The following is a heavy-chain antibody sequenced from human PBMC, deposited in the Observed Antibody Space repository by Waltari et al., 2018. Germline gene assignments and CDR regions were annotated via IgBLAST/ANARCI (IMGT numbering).Heavy chain of an antibody. CDR2: INSDGSST. CDR1: GFTFRSSW. V-gene: IGHV3-74*01. CDR3: ARVWGSGYYYGFDY. J-gene: IGHJ4*02. D-gene: IGHD3-22*01. Sequence: EVQLVESGGGLVQPGGSLRLSCPASGFTFRSSWMPWGCHAPGKGLVWVSRINSDGSSTSYANSVKGRFTISRDNAKNTLYLQMNSLRAEDTAVYYCARVWGSGYYYGFDYWGQGTLVTVSS.